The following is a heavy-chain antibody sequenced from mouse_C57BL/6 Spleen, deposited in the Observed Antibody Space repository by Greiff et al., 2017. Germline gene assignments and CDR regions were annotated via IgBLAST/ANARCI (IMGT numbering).Heavy chain of an antibody. Sequence: QVQLQQPGAELVRPGSSVKLSCKASGYTFTSYWMHWVKQRPIQGLEWIGNIDPSDSETHYNEKFKDKATLTVDKSSSTAYMLLSSLTSEDSAVYYCARGGYSNAFDYWGQGTTLTVSS. J-gene: IGHJ2*01. CDR1: GYTFTSYW. CDR2: IDPSDSET. D-gene: IGHD2-5*01. CDR3: ARGGYSNAFDY. V-gene: IGHV1-52*01.